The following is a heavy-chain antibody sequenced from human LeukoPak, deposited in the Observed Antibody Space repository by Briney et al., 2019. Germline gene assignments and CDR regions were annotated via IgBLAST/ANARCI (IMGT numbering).Heavy chain of an antibody. D-gene: IGHD3-10*01. V-gene: IGHV4-59*12. CDR3: ARDHGSGSYYRANPNPFDY. Sequence: SETLSLTCTVSGGSIGSDYWTWIRQPPGKGLEYIGYIYYTGGTNYNPSLKSRVTISVDTSKNQFSLKLSSVTAADTAVYYCARDHGSGSYYRANPNPFDYWGQGTLVTVSS. CDR1: GGSIGSDY. J-gene: IGHJ4*02. CDR2: IYYTGGT.